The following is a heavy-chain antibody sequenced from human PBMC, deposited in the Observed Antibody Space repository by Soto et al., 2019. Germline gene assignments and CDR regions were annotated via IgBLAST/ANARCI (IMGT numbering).Heavy chain of an antibody. CDR1: GYIFNNYP. Sequence: QVPLVQSGAEVQKPGASVKVSCKASGYIFNNYPVQWVRQAPGQSLEWMGWINPGNGDTKYSQKFQGRVTIARDTSASTAYMELSSLRSEDTAVYYCARVDCSANNCYFPYYWGQGTLVTVSS. J-gene: IGHJ4*02. D-gene: IGHD2-15*01. V-gene: IGHV1-3*01. CDR2: INPGNGDT. CDR3: ARVDCSANNCYFPYY.